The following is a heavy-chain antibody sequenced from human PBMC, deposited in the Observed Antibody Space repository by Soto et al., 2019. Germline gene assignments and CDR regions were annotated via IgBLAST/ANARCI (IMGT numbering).Heavy chain of an antibody. D-gene: IGHD5-12*01. J-gene: IGHJ6*02. V-gene: IGHV3-30*18. CDR2: ISYDGSNK. CDR3: AKDRYGDGYNWDYYYGMDV. Sequence: PGGSLRLSCAASGFTFSSYGMHWVRQAPGKGLEWVAVISYDGSNKYYADSVKGRFTISRDNSKNTLYLQMNSLRAEDTAVYYCAKDRYGDGYNWDYYYGMDVWGQGTTVTVSS. CDR1: GFTFSSYG.